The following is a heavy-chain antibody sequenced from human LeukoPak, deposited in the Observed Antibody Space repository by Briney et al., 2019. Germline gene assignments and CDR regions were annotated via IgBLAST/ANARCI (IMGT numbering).Heavy chain of an antibody. CDR2: ISGSGGST. D-gene: IGHD4-17*01. V-gene: IGHV3-23*01. CDR3: AQNSATVTTLFDY. J-gene: IGHJ4*02. Sequence: LAGGSLRLSCAASGFTFSSYAMSWVRQAPGKGLEWVSAISGSGGSTYYADSVKGRFTISRDNSKNTLYLQMNSLRAEDTAVYYCAQNSATVTTLFDYWGQGTLVTVSS. CDR1: GFTFSSYA.